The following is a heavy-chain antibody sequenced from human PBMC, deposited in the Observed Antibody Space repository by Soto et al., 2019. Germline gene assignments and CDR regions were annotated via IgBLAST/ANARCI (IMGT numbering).Heavy chain of an antibody. V-gene: IGHV3-30*03. CDR2: ISFDGNHK. D-gene: IGHD6-19*01. J-gene: IGHJ2*01. Sequence: QVQLVESEGGVVQPGGSLRLSCEASGFIFSTYGMHWVRQGPGKGLEWVAAISFDGNHKYHTDSVKGRFTISRDNSKDALGLQMHGLIGEGRVLYYDARGVSVWLGWYFELWGHGTLVTGSP. CDR3: ARGVSVWLGWYFEL. CDR1: GFIFSTYG.